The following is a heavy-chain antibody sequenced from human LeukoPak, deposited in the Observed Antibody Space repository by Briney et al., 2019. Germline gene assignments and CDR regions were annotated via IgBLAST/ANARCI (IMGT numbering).Heavy chain of an antibody. CDR2: IDPEDGET. D-gene: IGHD3-10*01. CDR3: VTDFRSRFGELLNY. J-gene: IGHJ4*02. CDR1: GHTLSEVS. V-gene: IGHV1-24*01. Sequence: ASVKVSCKVSGHTLSEVSMLWVRQAPGKGLEWMGGIDPEDGETTYGQKFQSRVTLTEDTSTNTAYMELSSLRSDDTAVYYCVTDFRSRFGELLNYWGQGTLVTVSS.